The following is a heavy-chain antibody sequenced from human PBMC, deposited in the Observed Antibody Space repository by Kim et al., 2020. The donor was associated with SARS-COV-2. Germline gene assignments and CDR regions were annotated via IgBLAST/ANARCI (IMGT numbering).Heavy chain of an antibody. CDR3: ARAPWLLPVN. Sequence: SETLSLTCTVSGGSITNYFWSWIRQPPGKGLEWIGHIYYSGSTNYNPSLKSRVTISVDTSKNQFSLKLSSVTAADTAVYYCARAPWLLPVNWGQGTLVTVSS. V-gene: IGHV4-59*13. CDR1: GGSITNYF. D-gene: IGHD2-15*01. J-gene: IGHJ4*02. CDR2: IYYSGST.